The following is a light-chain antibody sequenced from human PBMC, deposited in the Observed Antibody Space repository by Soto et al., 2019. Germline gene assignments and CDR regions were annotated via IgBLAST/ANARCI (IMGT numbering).Light chain of an antibody. J-gene: IGKJ2*01. CDR2: ETS. Sequence: PMTQTPSAMSASVGDRVTITCRASQDISRFVAWFQHKPGRAPERLIYETSNLQPGVPSRFSGSGSGTEFTLAISGLQPEDFATYYCLQRTTYPYTFGQGTKVDI. CDR3: LQRTTYPYT. CDR1: QDISRF. V-gene: IGKV1-17*03.